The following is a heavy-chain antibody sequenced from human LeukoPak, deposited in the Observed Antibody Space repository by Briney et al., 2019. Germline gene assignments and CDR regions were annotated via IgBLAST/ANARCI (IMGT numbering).Heavy chain of an antibody. V-gene: IGHV7-4-1*02. CDR3: ARVVVVAATPYVNWFDP. CDR1: GYTFTTYA. CDR2: INTNTGNP. Sequence: APVKVSCKASGYTFTTYAMNWVRQAPGQGLEWMGWINTNTGNPTYAQGFTGRFVFSLDTSVSTAYLQISSLKAEDTAVYYCARVVVVAATPYVNWFDPWGQGTLVTVSS. J-gene: IGHJ5*02. D-gene: IGHD2-15*01.